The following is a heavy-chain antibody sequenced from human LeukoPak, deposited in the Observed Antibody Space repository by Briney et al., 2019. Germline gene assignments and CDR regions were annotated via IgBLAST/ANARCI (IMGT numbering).Heavy chain of an antibody. CDR2: ISSSSSYI. Sequence: PGGSLRLSCAASGFTFSSYSMNWVRQAPGKGLEWVSSISSSSSYIYYADSVKGRFTISRDNAKNSLYLQMNSLRAEDTAVYYCARSPNLTGDRGWFDPWGQGTLVTVSS. D-gene: IGHD7-27*01. V-gene: IGHV3-21*01. CDR3: ARSPNLTGDRGWFDP. J-gene: IGHJ5*02. CDR1: GFTFSSYS.